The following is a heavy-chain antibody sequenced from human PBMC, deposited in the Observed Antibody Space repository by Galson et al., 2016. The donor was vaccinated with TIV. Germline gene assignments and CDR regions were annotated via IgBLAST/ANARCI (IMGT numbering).Heavy chain of an antibody. Sequence: ETLSLTCTVSGGSFTNYYWTWIRQSPGKGLEWIGYVYSSGSTNYNPSLKSRVTLSLDASRSQFSLKLWSVTAADTAVYYRAREMASISSHAFDVWGQGTMVTVSS. CDR1: GGSFTNYY. CDR3: AREMASISSHAFDV. D-gene: IGHD5-24*01. J-gene: IGHJ3*01. CDR2: VYSSGST. V-gene: IGHV4-59*13.